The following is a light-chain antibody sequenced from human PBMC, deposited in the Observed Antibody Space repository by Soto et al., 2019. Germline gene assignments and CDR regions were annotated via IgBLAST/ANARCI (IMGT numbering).Light chain of an antibody. V-gene: IGKV3-20*01. Sequence: EIVLTQSPGTLSPSPGERATLSCRASHTVRNNYLAWYQQKPGQAPRLLIYDASSRATGIPDRFSGSGSGTDFTLTISRLEPEDFAVYYCQQYGSSPKTFGQGTKVDNK. J-gene: IGKJ1*01. CDR2: DAS. CDR1: HTVRNNY. CDR3: QQYGSSPKT.